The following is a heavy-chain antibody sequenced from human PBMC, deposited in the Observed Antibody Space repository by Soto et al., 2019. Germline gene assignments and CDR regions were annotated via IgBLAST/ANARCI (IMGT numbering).Heavy chain of an antibody. Sequence: VKVSCKASGGTFSSYAISWVRQAPGQGLEWMGGIIPIFGTANYAQKFQGRVTITADESTSTAYMELSSLRSEDTAVYYCARVGVRGSDYYYYYGMDVWGQGTTVTVSS. J-gene: IGHJ6*02. CDR2: IIPIFGTA. V-gene: IGHV1-69*13. CDR1: GGTFSSYA. D-gene: IGHD3-16*01. CDR3: ARVGVRGSDYYYYYGMDV.